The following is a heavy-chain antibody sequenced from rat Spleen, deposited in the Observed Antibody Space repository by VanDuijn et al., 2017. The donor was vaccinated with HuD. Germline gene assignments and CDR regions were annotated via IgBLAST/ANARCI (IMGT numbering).Heavy chain of an antibody. CDR1: GFTFSNYG. D-gene: IGHD1-4*01. CDR3: ARHPGHIPPG. V-gene: IGHV5-29*01. Sequence: EVQLVESGGGLVQPGRSLKLSCAASGFTFSNYGMAWVRQAPTKGLEWVATINYDGSNTFYRDSVKGRFTVSRDNAKSTLYLQMDSLRSEDTATYYCARHPGHIPPGWGQGVMVTVSS. J-gene: IGHJ2*01. CDR2: INYDGSNT.